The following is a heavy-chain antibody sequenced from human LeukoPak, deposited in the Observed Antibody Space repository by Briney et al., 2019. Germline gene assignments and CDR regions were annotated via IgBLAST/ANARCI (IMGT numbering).Heavy chain of an antibody. CDR2: ITPSGRGA. J-gene: IGHJ4*02. Sequence: ASVKASRKASGDTFTDHYVQWVRQAPGQGLEWMGWITPSGRGANSAQKFQGRLTLSRDTSINTVYMELTRLTSDDTAIYYCARQDEAGYYFDYWGQGTLLTVSS. CDR3: ARQDEAGYYFDY. CDR1: GDTFTDHY. V-gene: IGHV1-2*02.